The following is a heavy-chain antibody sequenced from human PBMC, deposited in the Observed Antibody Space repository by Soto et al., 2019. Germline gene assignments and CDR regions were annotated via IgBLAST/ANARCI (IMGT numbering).Heavy chain of an antibody. V-gene: IGHV1-2*04. J-gene: IGHJ6*02. CDR1: GYTFTGYY. CDR3: ARDSVRRVDYYYYYGMDV. CDR2: INPNSGGT. Sequence: ASVKVSCKASGYTFTGYYMHWVRQAPGQRLEWMGWINPNSGGTNYAQKFQGWVTMTRDTSKNQFSLKLSSVTAADTAVYYCARDSVRRVDYYYYYGMDVWGQGTTVTVSS. D-gene: IGHD2-15*01.